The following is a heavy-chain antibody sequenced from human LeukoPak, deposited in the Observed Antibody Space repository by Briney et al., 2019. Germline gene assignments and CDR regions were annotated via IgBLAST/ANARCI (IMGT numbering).Heavy chain of an antibody. CDR3: AKDIIAADPYNWFDP. J-gene: IGHJ5*02. Sequence: GRSLRLSCAASGFTFSSYGMHWVRQAPGKGVEWGAVIWYDGSNKYYADSVKGRFTISRDNSKNTLYLQMNSLRAEDTAVYYCAKDIIAADPYNWFDPWGQGTLVTVSS. CDR2: IWYDGSNK. V-gene: IGHV3-33*06. CDR1: GFTFSSYG. D-gene: IGHD6-13*01.